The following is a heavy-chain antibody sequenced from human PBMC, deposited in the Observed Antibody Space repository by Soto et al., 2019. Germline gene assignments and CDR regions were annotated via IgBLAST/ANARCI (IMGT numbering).Heavy chain of an antibody. CDR1: GYTFISYG. J-gene: IGHJ4*02. Sequence: QVQLVQSGAEVKKPGASVKVSCKASGYTFISYGISWVRQAPGQGLEWMGWINAYNGNTKYAQKLQGRVTITTDTSTSTAYMEVRRLRSDDTAVYYCARDPALGGTFAYWGQGTLVTVSS. CDR2: INAYNGNT. CDR3: ARDPALGGTFAY. V-gene: IGHV1-18*01. D-gene: IGHD3-16*01.